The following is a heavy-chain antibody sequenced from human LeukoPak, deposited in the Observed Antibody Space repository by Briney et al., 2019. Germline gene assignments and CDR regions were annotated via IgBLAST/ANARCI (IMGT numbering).Heavy chain of an antibody. D-gene: IGHD6-13*01. Sequence: PSETLSLTCIVSGGSINNYYWSWIRQPPGKELEWLGEVSFSGSTNYNPSLTRRVTISADTSKNQFSLRLRSVPAADTAVYYCALYCRLSSNCGYYGMDLWGRGTTVTVSS. CDR3: ALYCRLSSNCGYYGMDL. J-gene: IGHJ6*02. CDR2: VSFSGST. V-gene: IGHV4-59*08. CDR1: GGSINNYY.